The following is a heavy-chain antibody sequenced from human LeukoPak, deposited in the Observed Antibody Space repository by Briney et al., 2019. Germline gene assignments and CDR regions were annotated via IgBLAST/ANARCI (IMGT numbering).Heavy chain of an antibody. D-gene: IGHD2-2*01. CDR1: GGTFSSYA. Sequence: GASVKVSCKASGGTFSSYAISWVRQAAGQGLEWMGVIIPIFGTANYAQKFQGRVTLTGDTSASTVFMELSSLTSEDTAVYYCAREGFCSGTNCPAVYWGQGTLVTVSS. V-gene: IGHV1-69*06. CDR2: IIPIFGTA. J-gene: IGHJ4*02. CDR3: AREGFCSGTNCPAVY.